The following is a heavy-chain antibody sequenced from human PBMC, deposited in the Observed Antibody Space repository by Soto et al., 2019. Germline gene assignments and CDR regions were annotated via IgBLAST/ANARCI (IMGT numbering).Heavy chain of an antibody. CDR2: ISGSGGST. CDR3: AKDHPNYDFWSGYYYYFDY. J-gene: IGHJ4*02. CDR1: GFTFSSYA. V-gene: IGHV3-23*01. D-gene: IGHD3-3*01. Sequence: VQLLESGGGLVQPGGSLRLSCAASGFTFSSYAMSWVRQAPGKGLEWVSAISGSGGSTYYADSVKGRFTISRDNSKNTLYLQMNSLRAEDTAVYYCAKDHPNYDFWSGYYYYFDYWGQGTLVTVSS.